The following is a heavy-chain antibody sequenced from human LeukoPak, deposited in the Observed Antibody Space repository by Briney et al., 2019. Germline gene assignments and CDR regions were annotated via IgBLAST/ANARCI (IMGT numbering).Heavy chain of an antibody. Sequence: ASVKVSCKGSGYTFTSYDINWVRQATGLGLEWMGWMNPSGGNTGYAQKFLGRVTMTRDTSIRTAYMELSNLRSEVTAVYYCARGCSGGSCNGMDVWGQGTTVTVSS. CDR2: MNPSGGNT. J-gene: IGHJ6*02. V-gene: IGHV1-8*01. CDR1: GYTFTSYD. D-gene: IGHD2-15*01. CDR3: ARGCSGGSCNGMDV.